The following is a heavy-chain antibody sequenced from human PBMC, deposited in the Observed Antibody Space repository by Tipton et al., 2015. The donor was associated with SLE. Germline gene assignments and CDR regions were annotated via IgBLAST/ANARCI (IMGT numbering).Heavy chain of an antibody. Sequence: TLSLTCAVYGGSFSDYYWSWIRQPPGKGLEWIGEINHSGSTNYNPSLKSRVTISVDTSKNQFSLKLSSVSAADTAVYYCARGLNYYDSSGYFPFYYMDVWGKGTTVAVS. CDR1: GGSFSDYY. D-gene: IGHD3-22*01. J-gene: IGHJ6*03. CDR3: ARGLNYYDSSGYFPFYYMDV. CDR2: INHSGST. V-gene: IGHV4-34*01.